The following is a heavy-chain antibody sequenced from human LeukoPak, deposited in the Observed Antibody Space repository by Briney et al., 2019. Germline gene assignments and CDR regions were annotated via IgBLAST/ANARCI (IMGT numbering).Heavy chain of an antibody. J-gene: IGHJ4*02. CDR2: IRFDGSDK. D-gene: IGHD6-19*01. CDR1: GFIFSKYG. Sequence: GGSLRLSCAASGFIFSKYGMHWVRQAPGKGLEWVAFIRFDGSDKYYADSVKGRFTISRDNSENTLYVQMNSLRTEDTTVHYCAKSIAVAGLAGGRTFDYWGQGTLVTVSS. CDR3: AKSIAVAGLAGGRTFDY. V-gene: IGHV3-30*02.